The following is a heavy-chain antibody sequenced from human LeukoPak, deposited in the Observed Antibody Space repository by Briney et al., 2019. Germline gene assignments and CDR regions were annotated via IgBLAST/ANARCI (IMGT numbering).Heavy chain of an antibody. D-gene: IGHD3-10*01. CDR1: GFTFYNCA. Sequence: GGSLRLSCAASGFTFYNCAMSWVRQAPGKGLEWVSVISGSVGSTYYADSVKGRFTISRDNSKNTLYLQMNSLRAEDTAVYYCAKVYGSGSYLSEDYFDYWGQGTLVTVSS. J-gene: IGHJ4*02. CDR2: ISGSVGST. V-gene: IGHV3-23*01. CDR3: AKVYGSGSYLSEDYFDY.